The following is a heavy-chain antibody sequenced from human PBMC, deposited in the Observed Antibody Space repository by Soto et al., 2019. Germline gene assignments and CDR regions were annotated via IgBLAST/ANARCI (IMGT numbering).Heavy chain of an antibody. D-gene: IGHD5-18*01. CDR1: GFTFSSYA. V-gene: IGHV3-23*01. CDR2: ISGSGGST. J-gene: IGHJ4*02. CDR3: AKDRNQYSYGYYYFDY. Sequence: GGSLRLSCAASGFTFSSYAMSWGRQAPGKGLEWVSAISGSGGSTYYADSVKGRFTISRDNSKNTLYLQMNSLRAEDTAVYYCAKDRNQYSYGYYYFDYWGQGTLVTVSS.